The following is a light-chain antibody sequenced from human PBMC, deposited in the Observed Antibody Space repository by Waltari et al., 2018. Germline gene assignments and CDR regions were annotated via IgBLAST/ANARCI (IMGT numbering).Light chain of an antibody. CDR2: EVS. CDR3: MQATQWPYT. V-gene: IGKV2-30*02. CDR1: QSLVHSDGNTY. J-gene: IGKJ2*01. Sequence: DVVMTQSPLSLPVTLGQPASISCNSTQSLVHSDGNTYLNWFQQRPGQCPRRLIYEVSSRDFGVPDRFSGSGSGPDFTLKISRVEAGDVGAVYYCMQATQWPYTFGQGTKL.